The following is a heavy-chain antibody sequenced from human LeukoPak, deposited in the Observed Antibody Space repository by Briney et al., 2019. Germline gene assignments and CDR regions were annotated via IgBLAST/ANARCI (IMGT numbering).Heavy chain of an antibody. J-gene: IGHJ4*02. V-gene: IGHV1-3*01. Sequence: ASVKVSCKASGYTFTSYAMHWVRQAPGQRPEWMGWINAGNGNTKYSQKFQGRVTITRDTSASTAYMELSSLRSEDTAVYYCARAAYYYDSSGYPFDYWGQGTLVTVSS. CDR2: INAGNGNT. CDR3: ARAAYYYDSSGYPFDY. D-gene: IGHD3-22*01. CDR1: GYTFTSYA.